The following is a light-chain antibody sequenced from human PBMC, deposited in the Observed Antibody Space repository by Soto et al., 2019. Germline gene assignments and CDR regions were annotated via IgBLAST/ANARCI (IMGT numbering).Light chain of an antibody. V-gene: IGLV7-46*01. CDR2: DTS. J-gene: IGLJ1*01. Sequence: AVVTQEPSLTVSPGGTVTLTCGSSTGAVTSGHYTYWFQQKPGQAPRTLIYDTSNRHSWTPARFSGSLLGGRAALTLSGAQTEDEDEYYCLISYSAEKVLGPGTKVTVL. CDR1: TGAVTSGHY. CDR3: LISYSAEKV.